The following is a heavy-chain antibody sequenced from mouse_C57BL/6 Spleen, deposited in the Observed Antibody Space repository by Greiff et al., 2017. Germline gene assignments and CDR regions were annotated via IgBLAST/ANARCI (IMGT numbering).Heavy chain of an antibody. V-gene: IGHV1-18*01. CDR1: GYTFTDYN. Sequence: VQLQQSGPELVKPGASVKIPCKASGYTFTDYNMDWVKQSHGKSLEWIGDINPNNGGTIYNQKFQGKATLTVDKSSSTAYMELRSLTSEDTAVYYCARGTTTVVAPYYYAMDYWGQGTSVTVSS. CDR3: ARGTTTVVAPYYYAMDY. D-gene: IGHD1-1*01. J-gene: IGHJ4*01. CDR2: INPNNGGT.